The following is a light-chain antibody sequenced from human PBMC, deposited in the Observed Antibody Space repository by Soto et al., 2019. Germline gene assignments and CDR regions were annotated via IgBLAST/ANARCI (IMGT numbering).Light chain of an antibody. CDR2: DVS. J-gene: IGLJ1*01. V-gene: IGLV2-18*02. Sequence: QSALTQPPSVSGSPGQSGAISCSGTSSDVGSYNRVSWYQQPPGTAPKLMIYDVSNRPSGVPDRFSGSKSGNTASLTISGLQAEDEADYYCSSYTSSSTLSYVFGTGTKVTVL. CDR3: SSYTSSSTLSYV. CDR1: SSDVGSYNR.